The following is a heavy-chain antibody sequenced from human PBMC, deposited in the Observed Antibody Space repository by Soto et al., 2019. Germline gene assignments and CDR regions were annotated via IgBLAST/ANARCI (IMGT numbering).Heavy chain of an antibody. Sequence: EVQLVESGGGLVQPGGSLRLSCAASGFTFSSYSMNWVRQAPGKGLEWVSYISSSSSTIYYADSVKGRFTISRDNAKNSLYLQMNSLRDEDTAVYYCARVITGTTGYYYYYMDVWGKGTTVTVSS. CDR1: GFTFSSYS. V-gene: IGHV3-48*02. D-gene: IGHD1-20*01. J-gene: IGHJ6*03. CDR3: ARVITGTTGYYYYYMDV. CDR2: ISSSSSTI.